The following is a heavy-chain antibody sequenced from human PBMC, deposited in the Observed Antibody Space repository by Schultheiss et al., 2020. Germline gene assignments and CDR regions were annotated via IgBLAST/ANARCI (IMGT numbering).Heavy chain of an antibody. CDR1: GFTFSSYA. V-gene: IGHV3-23*01. J-gene: IGHJ4*02. D-gene: IGHD2-15*01. Sequence: GESLKISCAASGFTFSSYAMHWVRQAPGKGLEWVSAISGSGGSTYYADSVKGRFTISRDNSKNTLYLQMNSLRAEDTAVYYCARHAGYCSGGSCYSEWEDTAMVTPPLKSHFDYWGQGTLVTVSS. CDR2: ISGSGGST. CDR3: ARHAGYCSGGSCYSEWEDTAMVTPPLKSHFDY.